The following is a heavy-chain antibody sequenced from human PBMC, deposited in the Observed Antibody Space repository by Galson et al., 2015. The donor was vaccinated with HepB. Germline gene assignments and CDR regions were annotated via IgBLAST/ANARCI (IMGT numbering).Heavy chain of an antibody. Sequence: SLRLSCAASGFAFSSYAMHWVRQAPGKGLEWVAVISYDGSNKYYADSVKGRFTISRDNSRNTLYLQMNSLRAEDTAVYYCARAHPGYSSSSGVDVWGQGTTVTVSS. J-gene: IGHJ6*02. CDR2: ISYDGSNK. CDR3: ARAHPGYSSSSGVDV. D-gene: IGHD6-6*01. CDR1: GFAFSSYA. V-gene: IGHV3-30-3*01.